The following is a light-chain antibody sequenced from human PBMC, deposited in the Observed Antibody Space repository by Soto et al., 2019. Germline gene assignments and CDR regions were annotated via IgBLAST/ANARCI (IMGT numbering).Light chain of an antibody. J-gene: IGKJ1*01. CDR2: DAS. Sequence: DIQMTQSPSTLSASVGDRVTITCRASQSISSWLAWYQQKPGKAPKLLIYDASSLESGGPSRFSGSGSGPEFTLTIISLPPDDFATYYCQQYNSYSRTFGQGTKVEIK. CDR1: QSISSW. CDR3: QQYNSYSRT. V-gene: IGKV1-5*01.